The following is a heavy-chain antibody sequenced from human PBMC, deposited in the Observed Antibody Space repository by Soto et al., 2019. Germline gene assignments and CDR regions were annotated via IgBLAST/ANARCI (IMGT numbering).Heavy chain of an antibody. CDR2: IYPGDSDT. D-gene: IGHD3-3*01. CDR3: ARHGRSNYMDV. J-gene: IGHJ6*03. CDR1: GYSLTSYW. Sequence: GELLKISCKGCGYSLTSYWLGWVHQMPGKGLEWMGIIYPGDSDTRYSPSFQGQVTISADKSISTAYLQWTSLNASDTAMYYCARHGRSNYMDVCGKGTTVTVCS. V-gene: IGHV5-51*07.